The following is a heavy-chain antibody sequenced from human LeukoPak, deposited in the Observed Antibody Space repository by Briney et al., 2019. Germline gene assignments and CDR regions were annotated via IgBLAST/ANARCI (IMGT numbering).Heavy chain of an antibody. CDR1: GYTFTGYY. V-gene: IGHV1-2*02. Sequence: ASVKVSCKASGYTFTGYYMHWVRQAPGQGLEWMGWINPNSGGTNYAQKFQGRVTMTRDTSISTAYMELSRLRSDDTAVYYCARALPRIVGATLPLGRFDPWGQGTLVTVSS. CDR2: INPNSGGT. J-gene: IGHJ5*02. CDR3: ARALPRIVGATLPLGRFDP. D-gene: IGHD1-26*01.